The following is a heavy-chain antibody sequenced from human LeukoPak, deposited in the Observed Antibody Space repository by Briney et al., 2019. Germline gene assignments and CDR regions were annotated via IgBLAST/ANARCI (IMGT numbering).Heavy chain of an antibody. J-gene: IGHJ4*02. Sequence: PGGSLRLSCVASGFIFRNYGMHWVRQAPGKGLEWVAVIWYDGSNEYYADSVKGRFTISRDTSKNTLYLQMNSLRAEDTAVYYCARAYYYDVSVTPDCWGQGTLVTVSS. D-gene: IGHD3-22*01. CDR1: GFIFRNYG. V-gene: IGHV3-33*01. CDR3: ARAYYYDVSVTPDC. CDR2: IWYDGSNE.